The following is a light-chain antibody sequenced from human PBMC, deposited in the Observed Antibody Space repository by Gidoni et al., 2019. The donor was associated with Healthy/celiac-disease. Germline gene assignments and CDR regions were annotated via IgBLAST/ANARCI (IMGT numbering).Light chain of an antibody. J-gene: IGLJ2*01. V-gene: IGLV3-1*01. CDR1: KLGDKY. Sequence: SYELTQPPSVSVSPGQTASITCSGDKLGDKYACWYQQKPGQSPVLVIYQDSKRPSGIPERFSGANSGNTDTLTISGTQAMDEADYYCQAWDRVFGGGTKLTVL. CDR3: QAWDRV. CDR2: QDS.